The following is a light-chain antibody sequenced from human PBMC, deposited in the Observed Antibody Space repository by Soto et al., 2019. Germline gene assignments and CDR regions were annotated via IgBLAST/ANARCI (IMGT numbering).Light chain of an antibody. V-gene: IGKV1-5*01. CDR3: QQYNGYSRT. CDR1: QSISDS. J-gene: IGKJ1*01. CDR2: DAS. Sequence: DIHMSHSPSTLSASVLDRVTITFLASQSISDSLAWYQQKPGKAPYLLISDASSLERGVPSRFSGSGSGTEFTLTISSMQPDDFATYYCQQYNGYSRTFGQGTKVDIK.